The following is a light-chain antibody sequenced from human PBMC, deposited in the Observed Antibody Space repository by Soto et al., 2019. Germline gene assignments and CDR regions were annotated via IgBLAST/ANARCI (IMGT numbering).Light chain of an antibody. Sequence: DIVLTQSPATLSLSPGERATLSCRASQSVSSSLAWYQQKRGQAPRLLIYDASNRATDIPARFSGSGSGTDFTLTISSLEPEDFAVYYCQQRSNWITFGQGTRLEIK. CDR1: QSVSSS. J-gene: IGKJ5*01. V-gene: IGKV3-11*01. CDR2: DAS. CDR3: QQRSNWIT.